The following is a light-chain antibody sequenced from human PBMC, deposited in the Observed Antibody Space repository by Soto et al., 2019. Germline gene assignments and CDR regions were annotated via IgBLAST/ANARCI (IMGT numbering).Light chain of an antibody. CDR3: CSYAGSSTYV. CDR1: SSDVGSYNL. Sequence: QSALTQPASVSGSPGQSITISCTGTSSDVGSYNLVSWYQQHPGKAPKLMIYEGSKRPSGVSNRFAGSKSGNTASLTISGLQAEDEADYYCCSYAGSSTYVFGTGTKRIVL. CDR2: EGS. J-gene: IGLJ1*01. V-gene: IGLV2-23*01.